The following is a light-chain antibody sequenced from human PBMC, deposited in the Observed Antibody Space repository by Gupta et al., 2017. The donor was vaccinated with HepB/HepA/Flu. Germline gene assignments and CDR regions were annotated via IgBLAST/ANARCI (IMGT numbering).Light chain of an antibody. J-gene: IGKJ5*01. CDR2: WAS. Sequence: DIVMTQSPDSLAVSLGERATINCKSSQSVLYSSNNKNYLAWYQQKPGQPPKLLIYWASTRESGVPDRFSGSGSGTDFTLTISSLQAEDVAVYYCQQYYSTPLITFGQGTRLETK. CDR1: QSVLYSSNNKNY. CDR3: QQYYSTPLIT. V-gene: IGKV4-1*01.